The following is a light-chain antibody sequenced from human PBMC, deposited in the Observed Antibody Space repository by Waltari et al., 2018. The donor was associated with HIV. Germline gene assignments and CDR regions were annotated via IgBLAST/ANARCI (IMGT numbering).Light chain of an antibody. CDR1: RSDVGGYNL. J-gene: IGLJ2*01. CDR3: SADAGRSAWVI. V-gene: IGLV2-23*02. CDR2: EVS. Sequence: QSALTQPASVSGSPGQSITISGTGTRSDVGGYNLVSWYQQHPGQSPRLLIYEVSKRPSGVATGVSGSKSGNSAPLTITRLPAEEEADDYGSADAGRSAWVICGGGTKVTVL.